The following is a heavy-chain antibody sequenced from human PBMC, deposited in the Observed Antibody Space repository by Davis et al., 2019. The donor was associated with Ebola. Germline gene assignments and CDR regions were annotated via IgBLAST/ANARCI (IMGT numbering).Heavy chain of an antibody. V-gene: IGHV3-9*01. D-gene: IGHD5-18*01. J-gene: IGHJ4*02. Sequence: SLKISCAASGFDFGDYAMHWVRQAPGKGLEWVSGISWNSGSIGYADSVKGRFTISRDNAKNSLYLQMNSLRAEDTALYYCAKDMAAIRQYYFDYWGQGTLVTVSS. CDR2: ISWNSGSI. CDR3: AKDMAAIRQYYFDY. CDR1: GFDFGDYA.